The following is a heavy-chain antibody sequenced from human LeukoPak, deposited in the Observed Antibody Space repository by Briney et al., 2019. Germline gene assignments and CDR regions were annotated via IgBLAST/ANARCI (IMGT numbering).Heavy chain of an antibody. Sequence: PSETLSLTCAVYGGSFSGYYWSWIRQPPGKGLEWIGEINHSGSTNYNPSLKSRVTISVDTSKNQFPLKLSSVTAADTAVYYCARAAVGSSGWPFDYWGQGTLVTVSS. V-gene: IGHV4-34*01. CDR3: ARAAVGSSGWPFDY. CDR2: INHSGST. J-gene: IGHJ4*02. CDR1: GGSFSGYY. D-gene: IGHD6-19*01.